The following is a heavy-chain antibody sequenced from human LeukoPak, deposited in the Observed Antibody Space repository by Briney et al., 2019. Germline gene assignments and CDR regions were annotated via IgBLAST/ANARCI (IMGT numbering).Heavy chain of an antibody. J-gene: IGHJ4*02. D-gene: IGHD1-1*01. V-gene: IGHV3-7*03. Sequence: QSGGSLRLSCAASGFTFSSYWMSWVRQAPGKGLEWVANIKQDGSEMNYMDSVRGRFTISRDSAKTSLYLQMNSLRAEDTAVYYCARGLGYNIYWGQGTLVTVSS. CDR1: GFTFSSYW. CDR3: ARGLGYNIY. CDR2: IKQDGSEM.